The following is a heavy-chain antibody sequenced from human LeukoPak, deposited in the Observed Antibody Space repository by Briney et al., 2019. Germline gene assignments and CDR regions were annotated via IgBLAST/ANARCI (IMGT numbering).Heavy chain of an antibody. CDR3: ARVTESAFDI. D-gene: IGHD1-14*01. CDR1: GYTFTGYY. CDR2: INPNSGGT. Sequence: SSVKLSCKASGYTFTGYYMHWVRQAPGQGLEWMGWINPNSGGTNYAQKFQGRVTMTRDTSISTAYMELSRLRSDDTAVYYCARVTESAFDIWGQGAMVTVSS. V-gene: IGHV1-2*02. J-gene: IGHJ3*02.